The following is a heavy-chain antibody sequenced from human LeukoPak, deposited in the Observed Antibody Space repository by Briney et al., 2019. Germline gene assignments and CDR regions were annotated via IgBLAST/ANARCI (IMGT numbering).Heavy chain of an antibody. Sequence: GGSLRLSCAASGFSFSSYVMSWVRQAPGKGLEWVSSIGGRGGNTYYADYVKGRFTVSRDNSMNTLYLQMKSLRAEDTAVYYCARDDFGDSLYYFDYWGQGTLVTVSS. CDR3: ARDDFGDSLYYFDY. V-gene: IGHV3-23*01. J-gene: IGHJ4*02. CDR2: IGGRGGNT. D-gene: IGHD4-17*01. CDR1: GFSFSSYV.